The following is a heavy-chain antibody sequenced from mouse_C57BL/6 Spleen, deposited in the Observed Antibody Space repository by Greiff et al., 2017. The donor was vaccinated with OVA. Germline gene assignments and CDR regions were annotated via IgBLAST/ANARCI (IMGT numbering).Heavy chain of an antibody. CDR3: ARSGLRHHYCDD. V-gene: IGHV1-82*01. Sequence: QVQLQQSGPELVKPGASVKISCKASGYAFSSSWMNWVKQRPGKGLEWIRRIYPGDGDTNYNGKFKGKATLTADKSSSTAYMQLSSLTSEDSAVYFCARSGLRHHYCDDWGQGTTLTVSS. J-gene: IGHJ2*01. CDR2: IYPGDGDT. D-gene: IGHD1-2*01. CDR1: GYAFSSSW.